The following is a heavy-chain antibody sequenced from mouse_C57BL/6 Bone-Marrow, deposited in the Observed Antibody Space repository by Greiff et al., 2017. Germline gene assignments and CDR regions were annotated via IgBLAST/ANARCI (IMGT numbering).Heavy chain of an antibody. J-gene: IGHJ4*01. V-gene: IGHV5-4*03. CDR3: AISSPLLREARDY. Sequence: EVKLVESGGGLVKPGGSLKLSCAASGFTFSSYAMSWVRQTPEKRLEWVATISDGGSYTYYPDNVKGRFTISRDNAKNNLYLQMSHLKSEDTAMYYCAISSPLLREARDYWGQGTSVTVSS. CDR1: GFTFSSYA. CDR2: ISDGGSYT. D-gene: IGHD1-2*01.